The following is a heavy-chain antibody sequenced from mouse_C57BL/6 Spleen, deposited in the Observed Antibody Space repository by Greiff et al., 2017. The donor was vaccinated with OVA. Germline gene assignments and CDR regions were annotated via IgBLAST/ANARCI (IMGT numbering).Heavy chain of an antibody. Sequence: VQLQQSGAELVKPGASVKISCKASGYAFSSYWMNWVKQRPGKGLEWIGQIYPGDGDTNYNGKFKGKATLTADKSSSTAYMQLSSLTSEDSAVYFCARQAYYDGSSDYFDYWGQGTTLTVSS. V-gene: IGHV1-80*01. CDR1: GYAFSSYW. CDR2: IYPGDGDT. J-gene: IGHJ2*01. CDR3: ARQAYYDGSSDYFDY. D-gene: IGHD1-1*01.